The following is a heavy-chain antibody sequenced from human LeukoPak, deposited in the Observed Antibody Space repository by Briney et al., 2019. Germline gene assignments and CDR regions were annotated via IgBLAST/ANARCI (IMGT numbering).Heavy chain of an antibody. CDR2: IRDSGGST. Sequence: GGSLRLSCAASGFTFSTYAMIWVRQAPGKGLEWVSAIRDSGGSTYYADSVKGRFTISRDNSKNTLYVQMNSLRAEDTAVYYCAKDLRSGVYGIGKFDFWGLGTLVTGSS. CDR3: AKDLRSGVYGIGKFDF. J-gene: IGHJ4*02. D-gene: IGHD3-16*01. CDR1: GFTFSTYA. V-gene: IGHV3-23*01.